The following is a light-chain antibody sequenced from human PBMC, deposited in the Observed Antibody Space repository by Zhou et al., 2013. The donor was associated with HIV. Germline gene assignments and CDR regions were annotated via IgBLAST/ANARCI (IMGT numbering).Light chain of an antibody. CDR1: QSVSSN. Sequence: EIVITQSPATLYVSPGESATLSCRASQSVSSNLAWYQQKPGQGPRLLIYAASTRATGTPARFSGSASGTEFTLTISSLQSEDFAVYYCQQYGSLPQTFGQGTKLEI. J-gene: IGKJ2*01. CDR3: QQYGSLPQT. CDR2: AAS. V-gene: IGKV3-15*01.